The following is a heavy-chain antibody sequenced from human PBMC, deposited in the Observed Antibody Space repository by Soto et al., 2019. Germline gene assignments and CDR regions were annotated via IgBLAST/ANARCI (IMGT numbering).Heavy chain of an antibody. Sequence: GGSLRLSCAASGFTFSSSGMHWGRQAPGKGLVWVSHINSDGTDTNYADSVKGRFTISRDNAKNTVYLQMNSLRAEDTAVYYCARDWSYALNYWGQGSLVTVSS. D-gene: IGHD3-16*01. CDR1: GFTFSSSG. J-gene: IGHJ4*02. CDR2: INSDGTDT. CDR3: ARDWSYALNY. V-gene: IGHV3-74*01.